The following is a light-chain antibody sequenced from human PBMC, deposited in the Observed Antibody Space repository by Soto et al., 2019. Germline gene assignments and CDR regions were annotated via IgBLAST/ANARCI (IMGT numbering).Light chain of an antibody. V-gene: IGKV3-11*01. CDR1: QSVNNY. Sequence: EIVLTQSPATLSLSPGERATLSCRASQSVNNYLAWYQQKPGQAPRLLIYDASNRATGIPARFSGSGSGADFTLTISSLEPADFAVYYCQQRSNWPPTFGQGTRLDIK. CDR2: DAS. CDR3: QQRSNWPPT. J-gene: IGKJ5*01.